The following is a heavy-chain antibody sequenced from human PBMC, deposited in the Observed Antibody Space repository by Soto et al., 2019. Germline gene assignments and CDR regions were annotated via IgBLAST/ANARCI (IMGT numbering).Heavy chain of an antibody. CDR1: GFTVSSNY. Sequence: EVQLVETGGGLIQPGGSLRLSCAASGFTVSSNYMSWVRQVPGKGLEWVSVIYSGGSTYYADSVKGRFTISRDNSKNTLYLQMNSLRAEDTAVYYCARGPFRDSSSQYSYYYYGMDVWGQGTTVTVSS. CDR3: ARGPFRDSSSQYSYYYYGMDV. CDR2: IYSGGST. J-gene: IGHJ6*02. D-gene: IGHD6-13*01. V-gene: IGHV3-53*02.